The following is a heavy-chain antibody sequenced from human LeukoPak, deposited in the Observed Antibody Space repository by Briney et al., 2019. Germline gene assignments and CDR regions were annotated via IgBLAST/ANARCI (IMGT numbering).Heavy chain of an antibody. Sequence: GGSLRLSCVASGFSFTNYDIHWVRQAPGRGLEWVAVTSLDGSNKLYTDTVRGRFIISRDNSKNTVYLQMDSLRAEDTAVYYCARDLTLGKPDYFDHWGQGTLVTVSS. J-gene: IGHJ4*02. D-gene: IGHD7-27*01. V-gene: IGHV3-30-3*01. CDR2: TSLDGSNK. CDR1: GFSFTNYD. CDR3: ARDLTLGKPDYFDH.